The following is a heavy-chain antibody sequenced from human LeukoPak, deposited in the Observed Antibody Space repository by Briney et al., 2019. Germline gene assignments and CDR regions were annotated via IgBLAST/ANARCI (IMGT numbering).Heavy chain of an antibody. CDR3: ARQPVYCSSTSCPPDYYYYMDV. CDR2: IYPGDSDT. CDR1: GCTFTSYW. Sequence: GESLKISCKASGCTFTSYWIGWVRQMPGKGLEWMGIIYPGDSDTRYSPSFQGQVTISADKSISTAYLQWSSLKASDTAMYYCARQPVYCSSTSCPPDYYYYMDVWGKGTTVTVSS. J-gene: IGHJ6*03. D-gene: IGHD2-2*01. V-gene: IGHV5-51*01.